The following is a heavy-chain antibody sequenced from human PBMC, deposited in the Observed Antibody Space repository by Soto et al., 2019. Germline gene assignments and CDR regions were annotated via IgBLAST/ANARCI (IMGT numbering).Heavy chain of an antibody. Sequence: AVKLSFKASGYRFTSYHIHWVRQAPGQGLEWMGIINPSGGSTKYVLKFLDSVTMTRDTSTSTVYMYRSSLKSDDTAGYYCARSHDSSGYSFFDYSGQ. D-gene: IGHD3-22*01. CDR2: INPSGGST. J-gene: IGHJ5*01. V-gene: IGHV1-46*01. CDR1: GYRFTSYH. CDR3: ARSHDSSGYSFFDY.